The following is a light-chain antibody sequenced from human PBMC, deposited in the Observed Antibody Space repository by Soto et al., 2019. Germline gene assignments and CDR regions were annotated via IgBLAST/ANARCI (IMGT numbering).Light chain of an antibody. V-gene: IGKV1-13*02. J-gene: IGKJ4*01. CDR2: DDS. CDR1: QGISSA. CDR3: QQFNSYPQT. Sequence: AIQLTQSPSSLSASVGDRVTITCRASQGISSALAWYQQKPGKAPKLLIYDDSSLESGVPSRFSGSGSGTDFALTISSRQPEDFATYYCQQFNSYPQTFGGGTKVEIK.